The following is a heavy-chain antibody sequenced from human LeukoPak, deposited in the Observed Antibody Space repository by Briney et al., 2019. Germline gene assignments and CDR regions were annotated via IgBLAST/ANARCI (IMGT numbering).Heavy chain of an antibody. V-gene: IGHV4-4*07. J-gene: IGHJ5*02. D-gene: IGHD5-12*01. Sequence: PSETLSLTCTVSGGSISSYYWSWIRQPAGKGLEWIGRIYTSGSTNYNPSLKSRVTMSVDTSKNQFSLKLSSVTAADTAVYYCARHIGWLRFNWFDPWGQGTLVTVSS. CDR2: IYTSGST. CDR1: GGSISSYY. CDR3: ARHIGWLRFNWFDP.